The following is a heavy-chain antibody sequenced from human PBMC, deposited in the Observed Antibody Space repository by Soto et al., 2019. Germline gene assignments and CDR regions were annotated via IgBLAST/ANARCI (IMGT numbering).Heavy chain of an antibody. CDR1: GGSISSGDYY. CDR3: ARELGSGYYTFFDY. V-gene: IGHV4-30-4*01. CDR2: IYYSGST. Sequence: SETLSLTCTVSGGSISSGDYYWSWIRQPPGKGLEWIGYIYYSGSTYYNPSLRSRVTISVDTSKNQFSLKLSSVTAADTAVYYCARELGSGYYTFFDYWGQGTLVTVSS. D-gene: IGHD3-3*01. J-gene: IGHJ4*02.